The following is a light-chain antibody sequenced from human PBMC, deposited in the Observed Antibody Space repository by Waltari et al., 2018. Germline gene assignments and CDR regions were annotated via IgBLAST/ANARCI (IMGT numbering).Light chain of an antibody. J-gene: IGKJ1*01. Sequence: EIVMTQSPATLSLSPGERATLSCRASQSVNINLAWYQQKPGQAPRLLIYGASTRATAIPAGFSGSGSGTEFTLTISSLQSEDFAVYYCQQYNNWPPWTFGQGTKVEIK. CDR1: QSVNIN. CDR2: GAS. CDR3: QQYNNWPPWT. V-gene: IGKV3-15*01.